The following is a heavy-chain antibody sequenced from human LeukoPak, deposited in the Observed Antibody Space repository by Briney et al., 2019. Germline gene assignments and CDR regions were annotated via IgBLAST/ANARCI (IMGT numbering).Heavy chain of an antibody. CDR2: INSDGSST. J-gene: IGHJ6*03. CDR3: LPVDILTGYYFYFMDV. V-gene: IGHV3-74*01. D-gene: IGHD3-9*01. CDR1: GFTFSSYW. Sequence: PSGGSLRLSCAASGFTFSSYWMHWVRQAPGKGLVWVSRINSDGSSTSYADSVKGRFSISRDNAKNTLYLQMNSLRAEDTAVYYCLPVDILTGYYFYFMDVWGKGTTVTVSS.